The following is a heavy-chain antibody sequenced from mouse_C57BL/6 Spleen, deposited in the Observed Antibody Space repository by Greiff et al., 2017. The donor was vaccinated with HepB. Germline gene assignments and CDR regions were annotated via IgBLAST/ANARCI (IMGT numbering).Heavy chain of an antibody. Sequence: EVKLVESGGGLVQPGGSLSLSCAASGFTFTDYYMSWVRQPPGKALEWLGFIRHKANGYTTEYSASVKGRFTISRDNSQSILYLQMNALRAEDSATYYCARYDYGSSFAYWGQGTLVTVSA. J-gene: IGHJ3*01. CDR3: ARYDYGSSFAY. D-gene: IGHD1-1*01. V-gene: IGHV7-3*01. CDR2: IRHKANGYTT. CDR1: GFTFTDYY.